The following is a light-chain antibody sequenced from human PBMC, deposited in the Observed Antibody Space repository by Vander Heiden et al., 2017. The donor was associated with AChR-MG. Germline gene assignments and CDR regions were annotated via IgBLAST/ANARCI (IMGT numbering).Light chain of an antibody. CDR3: QSYDSSLGAHGV. Sequence: SVLTQPPSVSRSPGPRVTIPCTGSSSDSGAGDGVHWYQQRQGTAPKLLNYGNSNRPSGGPDRVSGSKSGTSAALAITGLQAEDEADYYGQSYDSSLGAHGVFGGGTKLTVL. CDR1: SSDSGAGDG. V-gene: IGLV1-40*01. J-gene: IGLJ2*01. CDR2: GNS.